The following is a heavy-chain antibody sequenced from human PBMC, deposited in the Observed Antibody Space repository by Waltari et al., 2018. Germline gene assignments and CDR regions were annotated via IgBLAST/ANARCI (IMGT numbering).Heavy chain of an antibody. J-gene: IGHJ2*01. Sequence: QVQLQESGPGLVKPSQTLSLTCTVSGGSISSGGYYWSWIRQQPGKGLEWIVYIYHSGNTSDNPSLKSRVTIPGDRAKNQFSLKLTSVTAADTAVYYCARDLSGYRYGGCFDLWGRGTLVSVSS. CDR3: ARDLSGYRYGGCFDL. V-gene: IGHV4-30-2*01. CDR2: IYHSGNT. CDR1: GGSISSGGYY. D-gene: IGHD5-18*01.